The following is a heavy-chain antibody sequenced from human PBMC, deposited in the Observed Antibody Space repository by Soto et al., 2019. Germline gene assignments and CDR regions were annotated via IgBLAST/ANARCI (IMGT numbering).Heavy chain of an antibody. CDR2: INAGVFNT. J-gene: IGHJ1*01. D-gene: IGHD6-13*01. CDR1: GYTFTNYA. V-gene: IGHV1-3*01. Sequence: ASVKVSCKASGYTFTNYAIHLVRQAPGQSLEWIVWINAGVFNTKYSQRFEGRFSITMYTSASAAYMELISLTSEDTAVYYCACAQPLATFQHWGQGTLVTVSS. CDR3: ACAQPLATFQH.